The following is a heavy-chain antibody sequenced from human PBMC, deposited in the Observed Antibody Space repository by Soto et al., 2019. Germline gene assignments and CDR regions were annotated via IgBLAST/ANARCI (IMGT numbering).Heavy chain of an antibody. CDR2: ISPYNGNT. J-gene: IGHJ5*02. V-gene: IGHV1-18*01. D-gene: IGHD1-7*01. CDR3: ARDRGYNWNYGWFDP. Sequence: QVQLVQSGAEVKKPGASVKVSCKASGYTFTSYGISWVRHAPGQGLEWMGRISPYNGNTNYAQTLQGKVTMTTDTSTSTAYMELRSLRSDDTAVYYCARDRGYNWNYGWFDPWGQGSLVTVSS. CDR1: GYTFTSYG.